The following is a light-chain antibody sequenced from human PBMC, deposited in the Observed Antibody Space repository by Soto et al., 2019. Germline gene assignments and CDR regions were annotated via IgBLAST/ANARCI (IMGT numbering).Light chain of an antibody. CDR3: HLGLT. V-gene: IGKV4-1*01. Sequence: DIVMTQSPDSLAVSLGERATINCKSSQSVLYSSNNKNYLAWYQQKPGQPPKLLIYWASTRESGVPDRFSGSGSGTDFTLTISRLQAEDGAVYYRHLGLTFGGGTKGEIK. CDR1: QSVLYSSNNKNY. CDR2: WAS. J-gene: IGKJ4*01.